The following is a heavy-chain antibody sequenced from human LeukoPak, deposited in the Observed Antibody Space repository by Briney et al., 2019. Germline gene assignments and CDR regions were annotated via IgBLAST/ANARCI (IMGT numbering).Heavy chain of an antibody. D-gene: IGHD3-10*01. CDR1: GFTFSSYA. J-gene: IGHJ4*02. Sequence: GGSLRLSCAASGFTFSSYAMSWVRQAPGKGLEWVSTISGSGGSTYYADSVKGRFTISRDNSKNTLYLQMNSLRAEDTAVYYCAKKRGSGSLYFDYWGQGTLVTVSS. CDR2: ISGSGGST. V-gene: IGHV3-23*01. CDR3: AKKRGSGSLYFDY.